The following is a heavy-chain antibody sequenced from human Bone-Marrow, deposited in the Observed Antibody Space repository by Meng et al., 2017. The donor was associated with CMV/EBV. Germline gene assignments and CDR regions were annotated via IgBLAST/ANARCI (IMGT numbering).Heavy chain of an antibody. V-gene: IGHV3-15*01. CDR3: NVERLRFYYYGMDV. CDR1: GFTFSNAR. D-gene: IGHD1-1*01. J-gene: IGHJ6*02. CDR2: IKSKTDGGTT. Sequence: GESLKIPCVSSGFTFSNARMSWVRQAPGKGLEWVGRIKSKTDGGTTDYAAPVKGRFTISRDDSKNTLYLQMNSLKTEDTAVYYCNVERLRFYYYGMDVWGQGTTVTVSS.